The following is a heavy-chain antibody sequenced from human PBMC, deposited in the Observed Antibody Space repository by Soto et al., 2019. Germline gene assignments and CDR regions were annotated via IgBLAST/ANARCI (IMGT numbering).Heavy chain of an antibody. V-gene: IGHV1-2*04. J-gene: IGHJ4*02. Sequence: ASVKVSCKASGYTSTTYYINWVRQAPGQGLEWMGWINPNTGATNYAQKFQGWVTLTRDTSVTTAYMEVSRLTSGDTAVYFCARSVTTHLAADFWGQGTLVTVSS. CDR3: ARSVTTHLAADF. CDR1: GYTSTTYY. CDR2: INPNTGAT. D-gene: IGHD4-17*01.